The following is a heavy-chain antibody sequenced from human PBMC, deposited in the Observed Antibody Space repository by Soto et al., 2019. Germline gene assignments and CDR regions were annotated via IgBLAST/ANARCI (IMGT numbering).Heavy chain of an antibody. J-gene: IGHJ6*03. D-gene: IGHD3-16*01. CDR1: GFTFDQYT. CDR3: AKEMITFGDLNYYYMDV. V-gene: IGHV3-9*01. CDR2: ITWHSGTI. Sequence: EVQLVESGGGLVQPGMSLRLACAASGFTFDQYTMHWVRQAPGKGLEWVSSITWHSGTIGYADSVKGRFTISRDNAKNSLYLQMNSLRGEDTALYYCAKEMITFGDLNYYYMDVWGNGTTVTVSS.